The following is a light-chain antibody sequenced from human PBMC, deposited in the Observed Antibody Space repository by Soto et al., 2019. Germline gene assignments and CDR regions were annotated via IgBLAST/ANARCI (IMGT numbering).Light chain of an antibody. CDR2: GNS. J-gene: IGLJ2*01. Sequence: QSVLTQPPSVSGAPGQRVTISCTGSSSNIGAGYDVHWYQQLPGTAPKLLIYGNSNRPSGVPDRFSGSTSGTSASLAITGLQAEDEAEYYCQSYDSSLSGVVFGGGTKLTVL. CDR1: SSNIGAGYD. V-gene: IGLV1-40*01. CDR3: QSYDSSLSGVV.